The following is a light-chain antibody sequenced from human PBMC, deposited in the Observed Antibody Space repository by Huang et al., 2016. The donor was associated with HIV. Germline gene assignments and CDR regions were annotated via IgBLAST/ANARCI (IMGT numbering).Light chain of an antibody. Sequence: EIVLTQSPDTLSLSPGESGALSCRASHNVTNDYLAWYQHKSGQAPRLLIYGASGRATGTPVRFTGSGSGTDFSLTIDTLEPEDFALYYCRQYSSSPWTFGPGTKLEIK. CDR3: RQYSSSPWT. J-gene: IGKJ3*01. V-gene: IGKV3-20*01. CDR2: GAS. CDR1: HNVTNDY.